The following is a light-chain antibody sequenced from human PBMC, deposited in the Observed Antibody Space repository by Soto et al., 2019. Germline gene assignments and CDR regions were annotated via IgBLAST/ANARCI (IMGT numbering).Light chain of an antibody. Sequence: EIVMTQSPATLSVSPGERATLSCRASQSVSSNLAWYQQKPGQAPRLLIYGASTRATGIPARFSGSGSGTDCTLTISSLQSEDFAIYYCQQYNNWLRTFGGGTKVEIK. V-gene: IGKV3-15*01. CDR2: GAS. CDR3: QQYNNWLRT. CDR1: QSVSSN. J-gene: IGKJ4*01.